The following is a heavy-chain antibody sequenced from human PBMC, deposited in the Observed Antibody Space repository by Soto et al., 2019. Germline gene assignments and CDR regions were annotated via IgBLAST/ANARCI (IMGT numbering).Heavy chain of an antibody. Sequence: QVQLVESGGGVVQPGRSLRLSCAASGFTFSSYGMHWVRQAPGKGLEWVAVISYDGSNKYYADSVKGRFTISRDNSKNTLYLQMNGLGAEDTAVYYCAKVPGYSSGWTGWFDPWGQGTLVTVSS. CDR1: GFTFSSYG. V-gene: IGHV3-30*18. D-gene: IGHD6-19*01. CDR3: AKVPGYSSGWTGWFDP. CDR2: ISYDGSNK. J-gene: IGHJ5*02.